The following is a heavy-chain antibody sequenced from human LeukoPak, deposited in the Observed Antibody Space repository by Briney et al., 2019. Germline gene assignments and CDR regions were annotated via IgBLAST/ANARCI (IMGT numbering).Heavy chain of an antibody. Sequence: GGSLRLSCAASGVTFSSYGMHWVRQAPGKGLEWVAVIWYDGSNKYYADSVKGRFTISRDNSKNTLYLQMNSLRAEDTAVYYCARDREADFWSGTFDYWGQGTLVTVSS. J-gene: IGHJ4*02. CDR1: GVTFSSYG. D-gene: IGHD3-3*01. CDR2: IWYDGSNK. CDR3: ARDREADFWSGTFDY. V-gene: IGHV3-33*01.